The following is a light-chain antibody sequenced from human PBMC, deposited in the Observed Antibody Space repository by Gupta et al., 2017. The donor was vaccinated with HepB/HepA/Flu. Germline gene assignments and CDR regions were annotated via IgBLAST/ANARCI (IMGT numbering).Light chain of an antibody. Sequence: QAGLTQPPSMSEDLRQIATITCTGNSNNVGNQGAAWLQQHQGHPPKLLSYSNNKRPSGISERLSAARSGNTASLTINGLQPEDEADYYCSAWDSSIGAWVFGGGTKVTVL. V-gene: IGLV10-54*04. CDR1: SNNVGNQG. CDR3: SAWDSSIGAWV. CDR2: SNN. J-gene: IGLJ3*02.